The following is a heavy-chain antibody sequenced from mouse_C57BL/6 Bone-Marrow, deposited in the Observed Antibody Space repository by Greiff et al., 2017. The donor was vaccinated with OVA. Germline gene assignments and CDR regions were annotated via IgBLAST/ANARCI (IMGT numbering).Heavy chain of an antibody. Sequence: QVQLKQSGPGLVAPSQSLSITCTVSGFSLTSYGVHWVRQPPGKGLEWLVVIWSDGSTTYNSALKSRLSISKDNSKSQVFLKMNSLQTDDTAMYYCARQGSSGFYYFDYWGQGTTLTVSS. J-gene: IGHJ2*01. CDR3: ARQGSSGFYYFDY. CDR1: GFSLTSYG. CDR2: IWSDGST. D-gene: IGHD3-2*02. V-gene: IGHV2-6-1*01.